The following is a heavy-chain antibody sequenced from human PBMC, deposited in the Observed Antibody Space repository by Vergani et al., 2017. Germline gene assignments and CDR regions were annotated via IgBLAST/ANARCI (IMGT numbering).Heavy chain of an antibody. Sequence: VQLVQSGAEVKKPGASVKVSCKPSGYTFTSYYMLWLRQAPGQGLEWMGIINPSGGSTSYAQKFQGRVTMTRDTSTSTVYMELSSLRSEDTAVYYCARVPRYYYGSGPGDYWGQGTLVTVSS. D-gene: IGHD3-10*01. CDR3: ARVPRYYYGSGPGDY. CDR2: INPSGGST. CDR1: GYTFTSYY. V-gene: IGHV1-46*03. J-gene: IGHJ4*02.